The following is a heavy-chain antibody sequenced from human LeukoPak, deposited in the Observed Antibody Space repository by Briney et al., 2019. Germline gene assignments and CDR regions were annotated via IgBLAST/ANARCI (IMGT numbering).Heavy chain of an antibody. V-gene: IGHV3-53*01. J-gene: IGHJ4*02. D-gene: IGHD3-10*01. CDR3: ARQGVSITMVRGTYYFDY. CDR1: GFTVSSNY. Sequence: GGSLRLSCAASGFTVSSNYMSWVRQAPGKGLECVSVIYSGGSTYYAESVKGRFPISRDNSKHTLYLQMNSLRAEDTAVYYCARQGVSITMVRGTYYFDYWGQGTLVTVSS. CDR2: IYSGGST.